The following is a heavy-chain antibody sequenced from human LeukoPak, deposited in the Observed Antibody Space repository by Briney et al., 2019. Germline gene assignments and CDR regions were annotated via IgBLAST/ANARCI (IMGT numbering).Heavy chain of an antibody. CDR1: GGTFSSYA. V-gene: IGHV1-69*04. J-gene: IGHJ3*01. D-gene: IGHD3-22*01. CDR2: IIPILGIA. CDR3: ARGPGTYYYDSSGLGAFDV. Sequence: SVKVSCKASGGTFSSYAISWVRQAPGQGLEWMGRIIPILGIANYAQKFQGRVTITADKSTSTAYMELSSLRSEDTAVYYCARGPGTYYYDSSGLGAFDVWGQGTMVTVSS.